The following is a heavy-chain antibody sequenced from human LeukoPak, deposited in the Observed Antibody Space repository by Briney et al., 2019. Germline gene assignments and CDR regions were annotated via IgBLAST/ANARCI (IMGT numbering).Heavy chain of an antibody. J-gene: IGHJ4*02. CDR1: GCTFSSYA. CDR3: AKDLTSYYYDSSVGG. D-gene: IGHD3-22*01. Sequence: GGSLRLSCAASGCTFSSYAMSWVRQAPGEGLEWGSAISGSGGSTYYADSLKCRFTISRDNSKNTLYLQMNILRAEDTAVYYCAKDLTSYYYDSSVGGWGQGTLVTVSS. CDR2: ISGSGGST. V-gene: IGHV3-23*01.